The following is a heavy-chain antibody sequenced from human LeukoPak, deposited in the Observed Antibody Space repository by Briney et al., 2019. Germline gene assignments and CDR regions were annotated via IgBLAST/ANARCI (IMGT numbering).Heavy chain of an antibody. CDR3: ARDFRRITMIVVAKRGGYFDL. CDR2: ISYDGSNK. CDR1: GFTFSSYA. Sequence: GGSLRLSCAASGFTFSSYAMHWVRQAPGKGLEWVAVISYDGSNKYYADSVKGRFTISRDNSKNTVYPQMNSLRAEDTAVYYCARDFRRITMIVVAKRGGYFDLWGRGTLVTVSS. V-gene: IGHV3-30*04. D-gene: IGHD3-22*01. J-gene: IGHJ2*01.